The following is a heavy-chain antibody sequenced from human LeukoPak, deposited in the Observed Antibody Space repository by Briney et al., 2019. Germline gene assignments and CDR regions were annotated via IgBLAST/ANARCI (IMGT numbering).Heavy chain of an antibody. J-gene: IGHJ4*02. Sequence: GGSLRLSCAASGFTFSSYAMSWVRQAPGKGLEWVSAISGSSGSTYYADSVKGRFTISRDNSKNTLYLQMNSLRAEDTAVYYCAKDHYGDYEGYFDYWGQGTLVTVSS. V-gene: IGHV3-23*01. CDR1: GFTFSSYA. CDR2: ISGSSGST. D-gene: IGHD4-17*01. CDR3: AKDHYGDYEGYFDY.